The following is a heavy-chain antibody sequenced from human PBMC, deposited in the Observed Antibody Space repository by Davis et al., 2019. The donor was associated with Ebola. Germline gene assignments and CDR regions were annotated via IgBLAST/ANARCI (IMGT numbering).Heavy chain of an antibody. CDR2: IYTNGST. CDR1: GGSISSYY. Sequence: PSQTLSLTCTVSGGSISSYYWSWIRQPAGKGLEWIGRIYTNGSTNYNPSLKSRVTISVDTSKNQFSLKLSSVTAADTAVYYCARDRGSSPDPTTYYYYYYGMDVWGQGTTVTVSS. J-gene: IGHJ6*02. V-gene: IGHV4-4*07. D-gene: IGHD6-13*01. CDR3: ARDRGSSPDPTTYYYYYYGMDV.